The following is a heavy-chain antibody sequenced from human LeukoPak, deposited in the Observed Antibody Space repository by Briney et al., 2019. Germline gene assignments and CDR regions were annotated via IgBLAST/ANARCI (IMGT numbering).Heavy chain of an antibody. CDR1: GFTFSSNY. CDR2: IYSGGST. J-gene: IGHJ6*03. Sequence: GGSLRLSCAASGFTFSSNYMSWVRQAPGKGLEWVSVIYSGGSTYYADSVKGRFTISRDNSKNTLYLQMNSLRAEDTAVYYCAKDRGGYDLSDERGDYYYYYYMDVWGKGTTVTVSS. CDR3: AKDRGGYDLSDERGDYYYYYYMDV. V-gene: IGHV3-53*01. D-gene: IGHD5-12*01.